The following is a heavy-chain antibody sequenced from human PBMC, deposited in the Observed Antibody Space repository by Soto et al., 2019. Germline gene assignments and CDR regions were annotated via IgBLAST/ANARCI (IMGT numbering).Heavy chain of an antibody. D-gene: IGHD6-19*01. CDR3: ARGDVTYSSGWYVDY. J-gene: IGHJ4*02. CDR2: FDPEDGET. CDR1: GYTLTELS. Sequence: ASVKVSYKVSGYTLTELSMHWVRQAPGKGLEWMGGFDPEDGETIYAQKFQGRVTMTEDTSTSTVYMELSSLRSEDTAVYYCARGDVTYSSGWYVDYWGQGTLVTVSS. V-gene: IGHV1-24*01.